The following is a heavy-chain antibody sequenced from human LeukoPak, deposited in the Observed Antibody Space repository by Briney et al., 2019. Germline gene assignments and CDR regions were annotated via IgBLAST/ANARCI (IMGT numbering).Heavy chain of an antibody. D-gene: IGHD6-6*01. CDR2: IYSGGST. CDR3: ARVGDIAARHGWYFDL. J-gene: IGHJ2*01. CDR1: GFTVSSNY. Sequence: PGGSLRLSCAASGFTVSSNYMSWVRQAPGKGLEWVSVIYSGGSTYYADSVKGRFTISRDNSKNTLYLQMNSLRAEDTAVYYCARVGDIAARHGWYFDLWGRGTLVTVSS. V-gene: IGHV3-53*05.